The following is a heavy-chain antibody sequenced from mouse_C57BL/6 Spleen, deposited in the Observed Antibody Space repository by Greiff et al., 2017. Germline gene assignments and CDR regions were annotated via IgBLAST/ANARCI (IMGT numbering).Heavy chain of an antibody. Sequence: QVQLKQPGAELVKPGASVTLSCKASGYTFTSYWMHWVKPRPGQGLEWIGMIHPNSGSTTYNEKFKSKATLTVDKSSSTAYMLLSSLTSEDSAVYYCAGYGYDVGYFDYWGQVTTLTVSS. CDR2: IHPNSGST. V-gene: IGHV1-64*01. CDR1: GYTFTSYW. CDR3: AGYGYDVGYFDY. D-gene: IGHD2-2*01. J-gene: IGHJ2*01.